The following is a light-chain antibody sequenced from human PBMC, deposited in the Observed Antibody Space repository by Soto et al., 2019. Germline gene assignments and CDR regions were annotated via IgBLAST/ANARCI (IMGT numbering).Light chain of an antibody. V-gene: IGKV4-1*01. CDR2: WAS. CDR1: QSVLYSSNDKNF. Sequence: DIVMTQSPDSLAVSLGERATINCKSSQSVLYSSNDKNFLTWYQQKPGQPPKLLIYWASTRESGVPDRFSGSGSGTDFTLTINSLQAEDVAVYYCHQYYGAPWTFGQGTKVEIK. CDR3: HQYYGAPWT. J-gene: IGKJ1*01.